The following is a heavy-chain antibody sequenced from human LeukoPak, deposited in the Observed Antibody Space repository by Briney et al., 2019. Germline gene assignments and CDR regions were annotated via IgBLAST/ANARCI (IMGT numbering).Heavy chain of an antibody. D-gene: IGHD2-2*01. Sequence: SETLSLTCTVSGAFLSIYSWSLLLHPPAPGLESIGYIYDSGSPNYNPSLKSRVSMSVDASRNQFSLKVNPVTVADTAVYYCAKSNRYCNSASCYEAFDIWGRGTMVTVSS. CDR1: GAFLSIYS. J-gene: IGHJ3*02. CDR3: AKSNRYCNSASCYEAFDI. CDR2: IYDSGSP. V-gene: IGHV4-59*03.